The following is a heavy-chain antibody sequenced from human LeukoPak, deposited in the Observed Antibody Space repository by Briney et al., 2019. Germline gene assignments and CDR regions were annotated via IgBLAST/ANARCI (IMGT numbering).Heavy chain of an antibody. CDR1: GFTFSNHF. V-gene: IGHV3-64*04. J-gene: IGHJ4*02. Sequence: GGSLRLSCSTSGFTFSNHFMHWVRQAPGKGLEYVSSIGPNGASTLYVDSVKGRFTISRDNAKNSLYLQMNSLTAEDTAVYYCLRGMSNWGQGTLVTVSS. CDR2: IGPNGAST. CDR3: LRGMSN.